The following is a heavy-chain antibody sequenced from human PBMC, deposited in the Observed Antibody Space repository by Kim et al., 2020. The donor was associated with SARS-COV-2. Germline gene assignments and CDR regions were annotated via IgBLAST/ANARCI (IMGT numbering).Heavy chain of an antibody. Sequence: GGSLRLSCAASGFSFSSYWMHWVRQPPGKGLVWVSQIKGNGNDIVYADSVKGRFIISRDNAKNTLFLQMNSLTADDTAVYYCARDPDTALTLDSWGQGTLVTVSS. CDR1: GFSFSSYW. D-gene: IGHD3-9*01. CDR2: IKGNGNDI. J-gene: IGHJ4*02. V-gene: IGHV3-74*03. CDR3: ARDPDTALTLDS.